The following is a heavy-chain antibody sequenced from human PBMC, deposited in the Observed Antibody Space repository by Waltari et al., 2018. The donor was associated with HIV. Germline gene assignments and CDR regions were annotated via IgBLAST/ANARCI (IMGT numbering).Heavy chain of an antibody. V-gene: IGHV3-15*01. J-gene: IGHJ4*02. D-gene: IGHD3-10*01. CDR3: TSEEDYGSGSHFDY. CDR2: IKTKGEGGAT. Sequence: EVQLVESGGDLLKPGGCLRLSCAASGFTLNSVWMSWVRQAPGKGLEWVGRIKTKGEGGATDYAAAVKGRFTISRDDSKNTGYLQMNSLKIEDTAVYYCTSEEDYGSGSHFDYWGQGTLVTVSS. CDR1: GFTLNSVW.